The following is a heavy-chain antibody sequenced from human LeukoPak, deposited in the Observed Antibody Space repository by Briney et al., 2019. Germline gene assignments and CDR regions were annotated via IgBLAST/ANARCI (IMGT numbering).Heavy chain of an antibody. Sequence: SETLSLTCAVYGGSFSGYYWSWIRQPPGKGLEWIGEINHSGSTNHNPSLKSRVTISVDTSKNQFSLKLSSVTAADTAVYYCARLVRGQWLAPRYYYGMDVWGQGTTVTVSS. V-gene: IGHV4-34*01. CDR2: INHSGST. CDR3: ARLVRGQWLAPRYYYGMDV. J-gene: IGHJ6*02. CDR1: GGSFSGYY. D-gene: IGHD6-19*01.